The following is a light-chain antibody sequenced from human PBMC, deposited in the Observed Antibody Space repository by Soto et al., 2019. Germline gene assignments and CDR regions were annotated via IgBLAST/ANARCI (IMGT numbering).Light chain of an antibody. Sequence: QSALTQPPSASGSPGESVTISCTGTSTDVGGYNYVSWYQRHPGKAPKLIIYEVNKRPSGVPDRFSGSKSGNTASLTVSGLQAEDEADYYCSSYLTSNSEVFGTGTKVTVL. CDR2: EVN. J-gene: IGLJ1*01. V-gene: IGLV2-8*01. CDR3: SSYLTSNSEV. CDR1: STDVGGYNY.